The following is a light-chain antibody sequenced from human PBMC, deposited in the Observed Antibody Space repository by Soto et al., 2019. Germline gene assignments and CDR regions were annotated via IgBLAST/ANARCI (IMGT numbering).Light chain of an antibody. V-gene: IGKV3-11*01. CDR3: QQRTNWPLT. CDR1: QSVSTY. Sequence: LVLRQSPVTLSLSPGDSATLSCRASQSVSTYLAWYRQTTGQAPRILIYDKSNRATGVPDRLSGSGSGTDLNLTISSLEPEDFAVYYCQQRTNWPLTCGQGTRLEIK. CDR2: DKS. J-gene: IGKJ5*01.